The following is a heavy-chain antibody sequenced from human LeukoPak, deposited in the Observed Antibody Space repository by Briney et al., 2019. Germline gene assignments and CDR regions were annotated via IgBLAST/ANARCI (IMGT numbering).Heavy chain of an antibody. Sequence: PGGSLRLSCAASGFTFSTSAMSWVRQAPGKGLEWVSAISPSGGITHYEDSVKGRFTISRDNSKNTLYLQMNSLRAEDTAVYYCAKGVNYFVLEYWGQGTLVTISS. J-gene: IGHJ4*02. V-gene: IGHV3-23*01. D-gene: IGHD3-10*02. CDR3: AKGVNYFVLEY. CDR2: ISPSGGIT. CDR1: GFTFSTSA.